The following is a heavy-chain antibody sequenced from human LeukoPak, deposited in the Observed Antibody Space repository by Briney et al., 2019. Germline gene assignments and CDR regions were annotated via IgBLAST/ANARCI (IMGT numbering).Heavy chain of an antibody. Sequence: PSETLSLTCAVYGGSFSGYYWSWIRQPPGKGLEWIGEINHSGSTSYNPSLKSRVTISVDTSKNQFSLKLSSVTAADTAVYYCARAPGLPSMVRGVCWFDPWGQGTLVTVSS. CDR2: INHSGST. CDR1: GGSFSGYY. CDR3: ARAPGLPSMVRGVCWFDP. J-gene: IGHJ5*02. D-gene: IGHD3-10*01. V-gene: IGHV4-34*01.